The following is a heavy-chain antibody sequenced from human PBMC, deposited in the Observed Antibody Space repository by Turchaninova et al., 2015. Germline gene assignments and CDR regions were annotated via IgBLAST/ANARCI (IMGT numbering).Heavy chain of an antibody. D-gene: IGHD3-22*01. CDR3: ASVDYYDSWLAFDI. J-gene: IGHJ3*02. V-gene: IGHV4-59*01. CDR1: VGTINSSD. CDR2: IYYRGST. Sequence: VQLPESGPGTVKPSETLPLTSTVWVGTINSSDWICIRHAPGKVLELIVYIYYRGSTTDTPSLKSRVTISVDTSKNQFFLKLSSVTAADTAVYYCASVDYYDSWLAFDIWGQGTMVTVSS.